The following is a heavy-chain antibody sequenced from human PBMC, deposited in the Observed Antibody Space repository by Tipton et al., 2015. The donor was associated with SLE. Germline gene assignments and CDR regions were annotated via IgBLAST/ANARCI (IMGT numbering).Heavy chain of an antibody. CDR2: LYSGGST. J-gene: IGHJ4*02. D-gene: IGHD3-16*01. CDR1: GFAFTSYA. V-gene: IGHV3-66*02. CDR3: ARDPKNWGYFDY. Sequence: SLRLSCVASGFAFTSYAMSWVRQAPGKGLDWVSVLYSGGSTYYTDSVKGRFTISRDSTKNTLYLQMNSLRVEDTAVYYCARDPKNWGYFDYWGQGTLVTVSP.